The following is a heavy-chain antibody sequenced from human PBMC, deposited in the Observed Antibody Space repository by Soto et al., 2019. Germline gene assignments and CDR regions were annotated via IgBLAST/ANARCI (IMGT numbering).Heavy chain of an antibody. CDR3: AKDSRAVRGVTFYYYYGMDV. J-gene: IGHJ6*02. D-gene: IGHD3-10*01. CDR2: ISYDGSNK. Sequence: SLRLSCAASGFTFSSYGMHWVRQAPGKGLEWVAVISYDGSNKYYADSVKGRFTISRDNSKNTLYLQMNSLRAEDTAVYYCAKDSRAVRGVTFYYYYGMDVWGQGTTVTVSS. V-gene: IGHV3-30*18. CDR1: GFTFSSYG.